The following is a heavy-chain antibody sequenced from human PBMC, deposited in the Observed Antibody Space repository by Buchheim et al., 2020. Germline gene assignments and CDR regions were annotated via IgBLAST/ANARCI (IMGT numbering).Heavy chain of an antibody. CDR1: GFTFSSYG. J-gene: IGHJ4*02. V-gene: IGHV3-30*18. CDR2: ISYVGSNK. CDR3: AKDAAWLSQPTYYFDY. Sequence: QVQLVESGGGVVQPGRSLRLSCAASGFTFSSYGMHWVRQAPGKGLEWVAVISYVGSNKYYADSVKGRVAISRDNSNLYLQMNSLRAEDTAVYYCAKDAAWLSQPTYYFDYWGQGTL. D-gene: IGHD5-12*01.